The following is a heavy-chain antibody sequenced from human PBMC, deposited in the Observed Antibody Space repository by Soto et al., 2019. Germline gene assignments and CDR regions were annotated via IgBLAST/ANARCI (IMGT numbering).Heavy chain of an antibody. J-gene: IGHJ4*01. V-gene: IGHV4-34*01. Sequence: SETLSLTCAVYGGSFSPYFWSWIRQPPGKGLEWIGEIYYNGDTFHNPSLESRVTMSMDESRNQLSLEIRSMTAADTAVYYCARDVYYGGFSLGYWGHGILVTVSS. CDR1: GGSFSPYF. CDR2: IYYNGDT. CDR3: ARDVYYGGFSLGY. D-gene: IGHD4-17*01.